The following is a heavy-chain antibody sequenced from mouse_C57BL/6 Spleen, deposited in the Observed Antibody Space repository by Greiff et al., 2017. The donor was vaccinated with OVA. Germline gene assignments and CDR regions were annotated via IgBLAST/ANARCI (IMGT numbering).Heavy chain of an antibody. V-gene: IGHV5-17*01. CDR2: ISSGSSTI. D-gene: IGHD2-12*01. CDR1: GFTFSDYG. Sequence: EVMLVESGGGLVKPGGSLKLSCAASGFTFSDYGMHWVRQAPEKGLEWVAYISSGSSTIYYADTVKGRFTISRDNAKNTLFLQMTSLRSEDTAMYYCARVFYCYDLAYWGQGTLVTVSA. CDR3: ARVFYCYDLAY. J-gene: IGHJ3*01.